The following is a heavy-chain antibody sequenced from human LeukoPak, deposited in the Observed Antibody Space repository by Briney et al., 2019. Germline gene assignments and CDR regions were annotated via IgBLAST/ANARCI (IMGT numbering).Heavy chain of an antibody. CDR1: GYTFTSYG. CDR2: INPNSDNT. D-gene: IGHD3-3*01. V-gene: IGHV1-8*02. J-gene: IGHJ4*02. Sequence: ASVKVSCKASGYTFTSYGINWLRQATGQGLEWMGWINPNSDNTGYAQKFQGRVTMTRDTSTNTAYMELNSLTSEDTAVYYCAVRERNYIYDFWGQGTLVTVS. CDR3: AVRERNYIYDF.